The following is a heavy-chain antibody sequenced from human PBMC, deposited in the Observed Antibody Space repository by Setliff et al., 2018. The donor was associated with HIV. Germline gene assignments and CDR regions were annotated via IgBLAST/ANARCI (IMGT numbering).Heavy chain of an antibody. J-gene: IGHJ5*01. V-gene: IGHV3-30*07. CDR3: ARDPGPIMITFGFDS. CDR2: ISSDGSDK. Sequence: GSLRLSCAASEFIFSRYAIYWVRQAPGKGLEWVAVISSDGSDKYYADSVKGRFTISRDNSKNTLYLQMNNLRAEDTAVYFCARDPGPIMITFGFDSWAQGTLVTVSS. CDR1: EFIFSRYA. D-gene: IGHD3-16*01.